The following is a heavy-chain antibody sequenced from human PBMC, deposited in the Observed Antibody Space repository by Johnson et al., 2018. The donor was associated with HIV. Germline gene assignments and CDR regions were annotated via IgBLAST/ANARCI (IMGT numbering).Heavy chain of an antibody. Sequence: EVQLVESGGGLLQPGGSLRLSCAASGFTFSSYWMSWVRQAPGKGLEWVANIKQDGSEKYYVDSVTGRFPISRDNAKNSLYLQMNSLRAEDTAVYYCARDRGLWERNGAGAFDIWGQGTMVTVSS. CDR2: IKQDGSEK. J-gene: IGHJ3*02. D-gene: IGHD1-26*01. CDR3: ARDRGLWERNGAGAFDI. V-gene: IGHV3-7*01. CDR1: GFTFSSYW.